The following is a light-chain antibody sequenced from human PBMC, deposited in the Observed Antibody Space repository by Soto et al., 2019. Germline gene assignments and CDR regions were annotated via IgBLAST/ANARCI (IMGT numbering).Light chain of an antibody. CDR3: QQYGNSPGYA. CDR1: QTVSTTY. CDR2: GTS. V-gene: IGKV3-20*01. Sequence: IVLPKSPGTLSLSPEQRATISCRASQTVSTTYLAWYQQKPGQAPRLLIDGTSTRSTGVPDRFIGSESVADFTLTISSLEPEEFAVYYCQQYGNSPGYAFGQGTKLEIK. J-gene: IGKJ2*01.